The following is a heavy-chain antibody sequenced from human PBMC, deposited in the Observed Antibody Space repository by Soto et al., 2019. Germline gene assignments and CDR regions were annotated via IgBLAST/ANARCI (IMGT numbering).Heavy chain of an antibody. CDR2: IKGDGSEK. CDR3: GRDEVRNGVGV. V-gene: IGHV3-7*01. CDR1: GFTFTSYW. J-gene: IGHJ6*02. Sequence: EVRLVESGGGLVQPGGSLRLSCVASGFTFTSYWMSWVRQAPGKGLEWVANIKGDGSEKKYVDSVKGRFTISRDNANNSVYLQMNSLRAEDTALYYCGRDEVRNGVGVWSQGTTVTVSS.